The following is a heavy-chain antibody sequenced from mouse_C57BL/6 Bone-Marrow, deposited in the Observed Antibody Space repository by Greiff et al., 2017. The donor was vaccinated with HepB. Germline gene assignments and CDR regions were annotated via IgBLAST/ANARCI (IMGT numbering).Heavy chain of an antibody. CDR2: IYPRSGNT. CDR1: GYTFTSYG. Sequence: QVQLQQSGPELARPGASVKLSCKASGYTFTSYGISWVKQRTGQGLEWIGEIYPRSGNTYYNEKFKGKATLTADKSSSTAYMELRSLTSEDSAVYFCARGWLLRFLDYWGQGTTLTVSS. J-gene: IGHJ2*01. CDR3: ARGWLLRFLDY. D-gene: IGHD2-3*01. V-gene: IGHV1-81*01.